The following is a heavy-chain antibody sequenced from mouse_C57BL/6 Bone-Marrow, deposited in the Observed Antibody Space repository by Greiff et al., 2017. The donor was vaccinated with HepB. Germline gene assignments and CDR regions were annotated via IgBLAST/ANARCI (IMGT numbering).Heavy chain of an antibody. CDR3: ACGRGYFDY. Sequence: EVKLQQSGPELVKPGASVKISCKASGYTFTDYYMNWVKQSHGKSLEWIGDINPNNGGTSYNQKFKGKATLTVDKSSSTAYMELRSLTSEDSAVYYCACGRGYFDYWGQGTTLTVSS. CDR1: GYTFTDYY. CDR2: INPNNGGT. V-gene: IGHV1-26*01. J-gene: IGHJ2*01.